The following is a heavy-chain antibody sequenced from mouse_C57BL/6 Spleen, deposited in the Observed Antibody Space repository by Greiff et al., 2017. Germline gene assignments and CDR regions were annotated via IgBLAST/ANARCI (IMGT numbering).Heavy chain of an antibody. CDR2: INPGSGGT. CDR1: GYAFTNYL. D-gene: IGHD1-1*01. CDR3: ARGGITTVVADD. V-gene: IGHV1-54*01. J-gene: IGHJ2*01. Sequence: QVQLQQSGAELVRPGTSVKVSCKASGYAFTNYLIEWVKQRPGQGLEWIGVINPGSGGTNYNEKFKGKATLTADKSSSTAYMQLSSLTSEDSAVYFCARGGITTVVADDWGQGTTLTVSS.